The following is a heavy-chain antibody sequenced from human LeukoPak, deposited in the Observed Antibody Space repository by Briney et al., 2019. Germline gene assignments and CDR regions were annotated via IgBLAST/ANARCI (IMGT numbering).Heavy chain of an antibody. Sequence: PSETLSLTCTVSGGSISSSSYYWGWIRQTPGKGLEWIGSIYYSGSTYYNPSLKSRVTISVDTSKNQFSLKLSSVTAADTAVYYCASTRYCSGGSCYDPPYYFDYWGQGTLVTVSS. CDR1: GGSISSSSYY. V-gene: IGHV4-39*07. D-gene: IGHD2-15*01. J-gene: IGHJ4*02. CDR3: ASTRYCSGGSCYDPPYYFDY. CDR2: IYYSGST.